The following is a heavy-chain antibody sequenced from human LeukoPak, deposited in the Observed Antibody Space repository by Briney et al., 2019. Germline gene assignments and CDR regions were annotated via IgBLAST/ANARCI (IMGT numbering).Heavy chain of an antibody. V-gene: IGHV3-30*07. D-gene: IGHD6-13*01. Sequence: SVKGRFSISGDNSKTALYLQMNSLSAEDTAVYFCARDYSRISFDYWGQGTLVTASS. J-gene: IGHJ4*02. CDR3: ARDYSRISFDY.